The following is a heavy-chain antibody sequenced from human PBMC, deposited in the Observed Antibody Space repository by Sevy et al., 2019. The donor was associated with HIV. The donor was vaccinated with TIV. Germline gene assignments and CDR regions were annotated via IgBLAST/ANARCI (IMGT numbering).Heavy chain of an antibody. CDR1: GGTFSSYA. Sequence: ASVKVSCKASGGTFSSYAISWVRQAPGQGLEWMGGIIPIFGTANYAQKFQGRVTITADESTSTAYMELSSLRSEDTAVYYCAGGSSSSFYYYGMDVWGQRTTVTVSS. CDR2: IIPIFGTA. V-gene: IGHV1-69*13. J-gene: IGHJ6*02. CDR3: AGGSSSSFYYYGMDV. D-gene: IGHD6-6*01.